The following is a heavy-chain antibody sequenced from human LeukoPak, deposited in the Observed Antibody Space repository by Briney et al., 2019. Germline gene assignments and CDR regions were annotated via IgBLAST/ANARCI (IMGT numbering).Heavy chain of an antibody. D-gene: IGHD3-22*01. CDR2: INPNSGGT. CDR1: GYTFTGYY. V-gene: IGHV1-2*02. CDR3: ARRHYYDSGGPQTRFDP. Sequence: ASVKVSCKASGYTFTGYYMHWVRQAPGQGLEWMGWINPNSGGTNYAQKFQGRVTMTRDTSISTAYMELSRLRSDDTAVYYCARRHYYDSGGPQTRFDPWGQGTLVTVSS. J-gene: IGHJ5*02.